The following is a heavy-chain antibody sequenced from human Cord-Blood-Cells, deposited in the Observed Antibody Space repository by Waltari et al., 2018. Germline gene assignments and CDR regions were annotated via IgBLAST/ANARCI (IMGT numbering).Heavy chain of an antibody. J-gene: IGHJ4*02. D-gene: IGHD6-13*01. Sequence: VQLVESGGGLIQPGGSLRLSCAASGFTVSSNYMSWVRQAPGKGLEWVSVIYSGGSTYYADSVKGRFTISRDNSKNTLYLQMNSLRAEDTAVYYCARLDSSSWSHFDYWGQGTLVTVSS. CDR1: GFTVSSNY. V-gene: IGHV3-53*01. CDR3: ARLDSSSWSHFDY. CDR2: IYSGGST.